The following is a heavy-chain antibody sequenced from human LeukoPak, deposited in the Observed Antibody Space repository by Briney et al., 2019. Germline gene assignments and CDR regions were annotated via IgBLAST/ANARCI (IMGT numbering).Heavy chain of an antibody. Sequence: SETLSLTCAVYGGSFSGYYWSWIRHPPGKGLEWIGETNHSGSTNYNPSLKSRVTISADTSKNQFSLKLSSVTAADTAEYYCACREIAAAGTGPFDYWGQGTLVTVSS. CDR2: TNHSGST. V-gene: IGHV4-34*01. D-gene: IGHD6-13*01. CDR1: GGSFSGYY. CDR3: ACREIAAAGTGPFDY. J-gene: IGHJ4*02.